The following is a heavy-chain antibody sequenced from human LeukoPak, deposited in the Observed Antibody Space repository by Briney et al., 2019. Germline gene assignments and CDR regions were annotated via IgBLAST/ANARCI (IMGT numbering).Heavy chain of an antibody. CDR2: IYYSGST. V-gene: IGHV4-59*01. J-gene: IGHJ4*02. CDR1: GGSISSYY. Sequence: SETLSLTCTVAGGSISSYYCSWILQPPGEGLGWVGYIYYSGSTNYNPSLKSRVTISVDTYKNQFSLKLSSVTAADTAVYYCAGYSSSWEGYYFDYWGQGTLVTVSS. D-gene: IGHD6-13*01. CDR3: AGYSSSWEGYYFDY.